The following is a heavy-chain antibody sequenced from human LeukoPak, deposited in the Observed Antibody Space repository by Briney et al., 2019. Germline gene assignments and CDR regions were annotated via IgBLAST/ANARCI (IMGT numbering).Heavy chain of an antibody. CDR2: TRNKANSYST. V-gene: IGHV3-72*01. CDR3: ARGHNSSSSGFYYYYMDV. Sequence: PGGSLRLSCAASGFIFSDHYMDWVRQAPGKGLEWVGRTRNKANSYSTEYAASVKGRFTISRDDSKNSVYLQMNSLRTEDTAVYYCARGHNSSSSGFYYYYMDVWGRGTTVTVSS. CDR1: GFIFSDHY. J-gene: IGHJ6*03. D-gene: IGHD6-6*01.